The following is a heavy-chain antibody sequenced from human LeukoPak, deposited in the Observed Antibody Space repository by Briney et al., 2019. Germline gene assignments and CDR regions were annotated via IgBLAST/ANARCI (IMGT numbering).Heavy chain of an antibody. Sequence: SSETLSLNCAVSGGSTSSGSHCWSWIRPPPGKGLECIGFIYHNGSTYHNPSLRSRVTVSVDRSKNQFSLRLSSVTAADTAVYYCARLIVVIPKKNDYHYYYGMDGWGKGTTVTVSS. D-gene: IGHD2-2*01. CDR3: ARLIVVIPKKNDYHYYYGMDG. CDR1: GGSTSSGSHC. J-gene: IGHJ6*04. CDR2: IYHNGST. V-gene: IGHV4-30-2*01.